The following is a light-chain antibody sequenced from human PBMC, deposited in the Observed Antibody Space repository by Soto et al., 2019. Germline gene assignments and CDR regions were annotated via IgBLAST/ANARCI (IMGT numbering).Light chain of an antibody. Sequence: QSVLTQPPSASGTPGQRVSISCSGSNSNIGSKYVYWYQQLPGTAPKLLMYRNNQRPSGVPDRFSGSKSGTSASLAISGLRSEDEADYYCAAWDNNLGGPAFGGGTKSPS. CDR3: AAWDNNLGGPA. J-gene: IGLJ2*01. CDR1: NSNIGSKY. V-gene: IGLV1-47*01. CDR2: RNN.